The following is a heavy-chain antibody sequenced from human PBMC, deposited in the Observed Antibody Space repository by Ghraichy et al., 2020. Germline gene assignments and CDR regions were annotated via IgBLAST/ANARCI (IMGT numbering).Heavy chain of an antibody. V-gene: IGHV4-39*01. J-gene: IGHJ4*02. CDR2: IYYSGST. CDR1: GGSISSSSYY. CDR3: ARRYCSGGSCHPDYFDY. Sequence: SETLSLTCTVSGGSISSSSYYWGWIRQPPGKGLEWIGSIYYSGSTYYNPSLKSRVTISVDTSKNQFSLKLSSVTAADTAVYYCARRYCSGGSCHPDYFDYWGQGTLVTVSS. D-gene: IGHD2-15*01.